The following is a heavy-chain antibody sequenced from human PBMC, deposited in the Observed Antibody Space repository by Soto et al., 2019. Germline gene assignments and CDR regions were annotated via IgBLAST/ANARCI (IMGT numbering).Heavy chain of an antibody. D-gene: IGHD3-9*01. Sequence: GGSLRLSCAASGFTFSSYSMNWVRQAPGKGLEWVSSISSSSSYIYYADSVKGRFTISRDNAKNSLYLQMNSLRAEDTAVYYCARVLRYFDWLFPFDYWGQGTLVTVSS. CDR1: GFTFSSYS. V-gene: IGHV3-21*01. J-gene: IGHJ4*02. CDR2: ISSSSSYI. CDR3: ARVLRYFDWLFPFDY.